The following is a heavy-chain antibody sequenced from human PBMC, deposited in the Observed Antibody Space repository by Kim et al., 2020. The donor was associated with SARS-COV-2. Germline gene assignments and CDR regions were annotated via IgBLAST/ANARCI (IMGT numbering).Heavy chain of an antibody. CDR3: ARDLGWGSAADNFDY. Sequence: DSVKGRFTISRDNAKNSLYLQMNSRRAEDTAVYYCARDLGWGSAADNFDYWGQGTLVTVSS. V-gene: IGHV3-7*03. D-gene: IGHD1-26*01. J-gene: IGHJ4*02.